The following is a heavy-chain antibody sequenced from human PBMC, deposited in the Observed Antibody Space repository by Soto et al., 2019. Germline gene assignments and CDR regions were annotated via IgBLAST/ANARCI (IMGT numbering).Heavy chain of an antibody. V-gene: IGHV4-31*03. J-gene: IGHJ4*02. CDR2: VYYSGGT. CDR3: GRSQCDCLAY. CDR1: GGSISSGGYY. Sequence: QVQLQESGPGLVKPSQTLSLTCTVSGGSISSGGYYWSWIRQHPGKGLEWIGYVYYSGGTYYNPSLKSRVDISVDTSKHPSYLKLSSVTAGDTGVYYCGRSQCDCLAYWGQGPLVTVSA. D-gene: IGHD2-21*02.